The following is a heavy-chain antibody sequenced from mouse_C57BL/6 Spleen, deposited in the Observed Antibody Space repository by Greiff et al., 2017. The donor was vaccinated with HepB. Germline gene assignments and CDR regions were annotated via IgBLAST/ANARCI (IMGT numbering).Heavy chain of an antibody. J-gene: IGHJ2*01. Sequence: EVKLMESGPGLVKPSQSLSLTCSVTGYSITSGYYWNWIRQFPGNKLEWMGYISYDGSNNYNPSLKNRISITRDTSKNQFFLKLNSVTTEDTATYYCAREKDYYGSSCFDYWGQGTTLTVSS. CDR3: AREKDYYGSSCFDY. V-gene: IGHV3-6*01. CDR2: ISYDGSN. D-gene: IGHD1-1*01. CDR1: GYSITSGYY.